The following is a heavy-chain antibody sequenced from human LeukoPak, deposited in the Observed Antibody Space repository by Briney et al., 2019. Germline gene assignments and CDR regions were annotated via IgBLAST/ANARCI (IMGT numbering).Heavy chain of an antibody. CDR1: GGSFSGYY. Sequence: SETLSLTCAVYGGSFSGYYWSWIRQPPGKGLEWIATIHHSRSTYYNPSLKSRVTISVDTSKNQFSLKLSSVTAADTAVYYCARIDWTTDYWGQGTLVTVSS. CDR2: IHHSRST. D-gene: IGHD3-9*01. CDR3: ARIDWTTDY. J-gene: IGHJ4*02. V-gene: IGHV4-34*01.